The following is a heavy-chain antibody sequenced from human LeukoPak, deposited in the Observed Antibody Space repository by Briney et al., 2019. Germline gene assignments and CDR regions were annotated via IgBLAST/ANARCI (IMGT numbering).Heavy chain of an antibody. CDR3: ARTVAGTALDY. Sequence: GASVKVSCKASGYTFNHYGMSWVRQAPGQGLEWMGWISAYNGNTNYAQKLQGRVTMTTDTSTSTAYMELRSLRSDDTAVYYCARTVAGTALDYWGQGTLVTVSS. CDR2: ISAYNGNT. CDR1: GYTFNHYG. V-gene: IGHV1-18*01. J-gene: IGHJ4*02. D-gene: IGHD6-19*01.